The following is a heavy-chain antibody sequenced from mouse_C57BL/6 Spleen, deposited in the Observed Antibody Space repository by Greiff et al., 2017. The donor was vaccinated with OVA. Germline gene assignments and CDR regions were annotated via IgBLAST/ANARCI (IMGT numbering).Heavy chain of an antibody. V-gene: IGHV1-52*01. CDR1: GYTFTSYA. D-gene: IGHD1-1*01. J-gene: IGHJ4*01. Sequence: QVQLQQPGAELVRPGSSVKLSCKASGYTFTSYAMHWVRQRPIQGLEWVGNIGPSDSDTHYHQKLKDKATLTVDNSSSTAYMQLSSLTSEDSAVYYCAITTVDGMDYWGQGTSVTVSS. CDR2: IGPSDSDT. CDR3: AITTVDGMDY.